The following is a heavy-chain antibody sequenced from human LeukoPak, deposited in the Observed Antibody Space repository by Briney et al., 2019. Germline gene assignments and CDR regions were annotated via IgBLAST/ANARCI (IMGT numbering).Heavy chain of an antibody. CDR1: GFTFSSYW. Sequence: GGSLRLSCAASGFTFSSYWMHWVRQAPGKGLVWVSRTNSDGSSTSYADSVKGRFTISRDNAKNTLYLQMNSLRAEDTAVYYCARAGLYYDFWSGYFGYWGQGTLVTVSS. J-gene: IGHJ4*02. CDR2: TNSDGSST. D-gene: IGHD3-3*01. V-gene: IGHV3-74*01. CDR3: ARAGLYYDFWSGYFGY.